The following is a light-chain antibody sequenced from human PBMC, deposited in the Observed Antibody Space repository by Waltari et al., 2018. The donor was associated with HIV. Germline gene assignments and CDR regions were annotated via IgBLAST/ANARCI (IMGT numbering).Light chain of an antibody. CDR3: LQALSFPLT. Sequence: DIQVTQSPSSLSASVGDSVTIPCRANQGLTSYLAWYQQKPGNTPKFLISATSSLRGGVPSRFGGSGSGTDFTLIINNLQPEDFATYYCLQALSFPLTFGPGTKVDVK. J-gene: IGKJ3*01. CDR1: QGLTSY. CDR2: ATS. V-gene: IGKV1-12*01.